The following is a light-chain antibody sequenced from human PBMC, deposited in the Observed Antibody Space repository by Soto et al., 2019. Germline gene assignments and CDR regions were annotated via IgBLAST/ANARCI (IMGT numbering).Light chain of an antibody. V-gene: IGKV1-5*03. CDR2: KAS. J-gene: IGKJ4*01. CDR3: QQYDSHPLT. CDR1: QSIRSW. Sequence: DLQMTQSPSTLSASVGDRVTITCRASQSIRSWLAWYQQKPGKAPDLLIYKASTLESGVPSRFSGSGSGTEFTLTISTLQPDDFASYYCQQYDSHPLTFGGGTKVEIK.